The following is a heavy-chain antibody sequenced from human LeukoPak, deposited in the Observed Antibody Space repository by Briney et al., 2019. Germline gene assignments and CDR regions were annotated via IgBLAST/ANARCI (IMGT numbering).Heavy chain of an antibody. V-gene: IGHV3-23*01. Sequence: GGSLRLSCAASGFTFSSYAMSWVRQAPGKGLEWVSAISGSGGSTYYADSVKGRFTISRDNSKNTLYLQMNSLRVEDTAVYYCAIAREGVVAATRPLSSGGYYFDYWGQGTLVTVSS. CDR2: ISGSGGST. CDR1: GFTFSSYA. J-gene: IGHJ4*02. D-gene: IGHD2-15*01. CDR3: AIAREGVVAATRPLSSGGYYFDY.